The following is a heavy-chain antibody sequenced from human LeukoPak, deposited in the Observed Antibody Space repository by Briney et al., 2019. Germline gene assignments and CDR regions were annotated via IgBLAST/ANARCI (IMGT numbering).Heavy chain of an antibody. V-gene: IGHV3-23*01. CDR2: ISGSGGST. J-gene: IGHJ4*02. CDR3: AGDYCTNGVCYYYFDY. Sequence: GGSLRLSCAASGFTFSSYAMSWVRQAPGKGLEWVSAISGSGGSTYYADSVKGRFTISRDNAKNSLYLQMNSLRAEDTAVYYCAGDYCTNGVCYYYFDYWGQGTLVTVSS. CDR1: GFTFSSYA. D-gene: IGHD2-8*01.